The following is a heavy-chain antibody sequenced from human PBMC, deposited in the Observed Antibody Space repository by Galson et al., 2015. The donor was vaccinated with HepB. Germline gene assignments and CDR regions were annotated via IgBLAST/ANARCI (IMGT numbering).Heavy chain of an antibody. D-gene: IGHD3-10*01. V-gene: IGHV5-51*01. CDR3: ARLGYYGSGSHPPGGETNWFDP. Sequence: QSGAEVKKPGESLKISCKGSGYSFTSYWIGWVRQMPGKGLEWMGIIYPGDSDTRYSPSFQGQVTISADKSISTAYLQWSSLKASDTAMYCCARLGYYGSGSHPPGGETNWFDPWGQGTLVTVSS. CDR1: GYSFTSYW. CDR2: IYPGDSDT. J-gene: IGHJ5*02.